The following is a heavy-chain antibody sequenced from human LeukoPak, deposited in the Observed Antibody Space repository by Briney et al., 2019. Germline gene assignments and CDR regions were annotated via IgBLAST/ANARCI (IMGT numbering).Heavy chain of an antibody. CDR3: ARELVGQYCSGGSCYNFYYYYYMDV. CDR2: IYTSGST. Sequence: PSETLSLTCTVSGGSISSYYWSWIRQPAGKGLEWIGRIYTSGSTNYNPPLKSRVTMSVDTSKNQFSLKLSSVTAADTAVYYCARELVGQYCSGGSCYNFYYYYYMDVWGKGTTVTVSS. V-gene: IGHV4-4*07. D-gene: IGHD2-15*01. J-gene: IGHJ6*03. CDR1: GGSISSYY.